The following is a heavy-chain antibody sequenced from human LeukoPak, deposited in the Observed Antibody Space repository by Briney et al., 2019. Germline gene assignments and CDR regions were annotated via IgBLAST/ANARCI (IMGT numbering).Heavy chain of an antibody. V-gene: IGHV3-23*01. CDR1: GFTFSSYG. CDR3: AKGSHYYDSSGYAD. CDR2: ISGSGGST. Sequence: GGSLRLSCAASGFTFSSYGMSWVRQAPGKGLEWVSAISGSGGSTYYADSVKGRFTISRDNSKNTLYLQMNSLRAEDTAVYYCAKGSHYYDSSGYADWGQGTLVTVSS. D-gene: IGHD3-22*01. J-gene: IGHJ4*02.